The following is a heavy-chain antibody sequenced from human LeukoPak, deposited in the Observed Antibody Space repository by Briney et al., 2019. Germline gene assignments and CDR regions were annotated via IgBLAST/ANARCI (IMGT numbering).Heavy chain of an antibody. Sequence: SETLSLTCAVTGDSINRGAYSWSWIRQPPGKGLDLLGYIHYSGSTYYNPSLKSRVTISLDRPKNQFSLKLTSVTAGDTAVYYCARVNYYGSGSYLWFDPWGHGTLVTVSS. CDR1: GDSINRGAYS. CDR3: ARVNYYGSGSYLWFDP. J-gene: IGHJ5*02. V-gene: IGHV4-30-2*01. D-gene: IGHD3-10*01. CDR2: IHYSGST.